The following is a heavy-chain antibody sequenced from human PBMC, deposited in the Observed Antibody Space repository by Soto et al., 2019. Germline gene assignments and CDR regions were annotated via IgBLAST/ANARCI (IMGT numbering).Heavy chain of an antibody. Sequence: SETLSLTCAVSGGSISSGGYSWSWIRQPPGKGLEWIGYIYHIGSSYYNPSLNSRVTISVDRSKNQFSLKLSSVTAADTAVYYCARAHDEVATIFDYWGQGTLVTVSS. J-gene: IGHJ4*02. V-gene: IGHV4-30-2*01. D-gene: IGHD5-12*01. CDR1: GGSISSGGYS. CDR2: IYHIGSS. CDR3: ARAHDEVATIFDY.